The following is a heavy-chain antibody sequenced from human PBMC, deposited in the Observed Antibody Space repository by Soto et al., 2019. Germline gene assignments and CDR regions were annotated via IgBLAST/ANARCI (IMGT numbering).Heavy chain of an antibody. CDR3: ARDTTY. CDR1: GGTFGTYT. CDR2: IIPYLDIT. V-gene: IGHV1-69*02. J-gene: IGHJ4*02. D-gene: IGHD5-18*01. Sequence: QVQLVQSGAEVKKPGSSVKVSCKASGGTFGTYTISWVRQAPGQGLEWMGRIIPYLDITDYAQKFQGRFTMAADKSTTTAYMELTRLRSEDTAVYCCARDTTYWGQGTLVTVSS.